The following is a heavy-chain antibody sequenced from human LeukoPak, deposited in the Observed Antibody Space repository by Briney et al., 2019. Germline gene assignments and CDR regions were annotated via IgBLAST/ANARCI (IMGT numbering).Heavy chain of an antibody. J-gene: IGHJ5*02. Sequence: GGSLRLSCAASGFTFSSYAMSWVRQAPGKGLEWVSTISGSGGLIYYADSVKGRFTISRDNSKNTLYLQMNSLRAEDTAVYYCAKGPQTVAAPYNWFDPWGQGTLVTVSS. V-gene: IGHV3-23*01. CDR1: GFTFSSYA. D-gene: IGHD6-19*01. CDR2: ISGSGGLI. CDR3: AKGPQTVAAPYNWFDP.